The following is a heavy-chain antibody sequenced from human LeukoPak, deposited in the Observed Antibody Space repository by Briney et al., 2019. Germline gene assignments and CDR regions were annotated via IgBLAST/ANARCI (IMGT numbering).Heavy chain of an antibody. CDR3: AKSLIFPSYYDFWSGYSPSDY. V-gene: IGHV3-30*02. D-gene: IGHD3-3*01. J-gene: IGHJ4*02. CDR2: IRYDGSNK. Sequence: GGSLRLSCAASGFTFSSYGMHWVRQAPGKGLEWVAFIRYDGSNKYYADSVKGRFTISRDNSKNTLYLQMNSLRAEDTAVYYCAKSLIFPSYYDFWSGYSPSDYWGQGTLVTVSS. CDR1: GFTFSSYG.